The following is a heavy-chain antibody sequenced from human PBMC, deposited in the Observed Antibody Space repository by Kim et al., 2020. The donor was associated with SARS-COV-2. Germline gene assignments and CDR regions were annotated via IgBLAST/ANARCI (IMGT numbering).Heavy chain of an antibody. J-gene: IGHJ4*01. Sequence: GSKYYGDPVKGRFTISRHNSKNTLSLQMNSLRPEDTAVYYCARLNKYYFDLWGQGTLVTVSS. CDR2: GSK. CDR3: ARLNKYYFDL. V-gene: IGHV3-53*04.